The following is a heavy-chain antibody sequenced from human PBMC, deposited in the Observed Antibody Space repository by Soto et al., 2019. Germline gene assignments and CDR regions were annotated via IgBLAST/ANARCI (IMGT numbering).Heavy chain of an antibody. CDR1: GYTFTSYG. Sequence: ASVKVSCKASGYTFTSYGISWVRQAPGQGLEWMGWISAYNGNTNYAQKLQGRVTMTTDTSTSTAYMELRSLRSDDTAVYYCARDRYSSSGRGYYYYGMDVWGQGTTVTVSS. J-gene: IGHJ6*02. CDR3: ARDRYSSSGRGYYYYGMDV. CDR2: ISAYNGNT. V-gene: IGHV1-18*04. D-gene: IGHD6-13*01.